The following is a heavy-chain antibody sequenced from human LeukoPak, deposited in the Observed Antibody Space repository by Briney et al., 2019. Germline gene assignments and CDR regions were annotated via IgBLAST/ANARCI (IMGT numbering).Heavy chain of an antibody. D-gene: IGHD2-2*01. Sequence: GGSLRLSCAASGFTFSSYAMHWVRQAPGKGLEWVAVISYDGSNKYYADSVKGRFTISRDNSKNTLYLQMNSLRAEDTAVYYCAREQDIVVLPDYGMDVWGQGTTVTVSS. V-gene: IGHV3-30-3*01. CDR1: GFTFSSYA. J-gene: IGHJ6*02. CDR2: ISYDGSNK. CDR3: AREQDIVVLPDYGMDV.